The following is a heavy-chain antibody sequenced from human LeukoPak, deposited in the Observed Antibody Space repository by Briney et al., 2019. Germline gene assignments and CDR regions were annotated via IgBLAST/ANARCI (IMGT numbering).Heavy chain of an antibody. Sequence: GASVKVSCKASGYTFTSYDINWVRQATGQGLEWMGWMNPNSGNTGYAQKFQGRVTMTRNTSISTAYMGLSSLRSEDTAVYYCARGLRSSEAFDIWGQGTMVTVSS. J-gene: IGHJ3*02. CDR1: GYTFTSYD. D-gene: IGHD6-25*01. CDR3: ARGLRSSEAFDI. V-gene: IGHV1-8*01. CDR2: MNPNSGNT.